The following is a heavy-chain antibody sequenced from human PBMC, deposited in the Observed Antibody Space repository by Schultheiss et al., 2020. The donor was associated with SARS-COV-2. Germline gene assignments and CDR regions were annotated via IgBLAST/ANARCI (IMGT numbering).Heavy chain of an antibody. CDR3: ARSAAYYYDSSGSAPFDY. J-gene: IGHJ4*02. Sequence: SETLSLTCAVYGGSFSGYYWSWIRQPPGKGLEWIGYIYYSGSTNYNPSLKSRVTISVDTSKNQFSLKLSSVTAADTAVYYCARSAAYYYDSSGSAPFDYWGQGTLVTVSS. CDR1: GGSFSGYY. D-gene: IGHD3-22*01. V-gene: IGHV4-59*01. CDR2: IYYSGST.